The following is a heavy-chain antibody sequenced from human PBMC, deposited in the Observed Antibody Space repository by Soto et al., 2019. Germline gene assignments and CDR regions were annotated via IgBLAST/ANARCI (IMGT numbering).Heavy chain of an antibody. CDR3: AKDLGGEQWLVGYYFDY. Sequence: EVQLLESGGGLVQPGGSLRLSCAASGFTFSSYAMSWVRQAPGKGLEWVSAISGSGGSTYYAASVKGRFTISRDNSKNTLYLQMNSLRAEDTAVYYCAKDLGGEQWLVGYYFDYWGQGTLVTVSS. CDR1: GFTFSSYA. J-gene: IGHJ4*02. V-gene: IGHV3-23*01. CDR2: ISGSGGST. D-gene: IGHD6-19*01.